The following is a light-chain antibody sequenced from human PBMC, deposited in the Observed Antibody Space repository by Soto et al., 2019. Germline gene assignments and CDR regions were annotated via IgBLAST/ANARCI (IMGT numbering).Light chain of an antibody. Sequence: EIVLTQSPGTLSLSPGERATLSCRASQSVSSSYLAWYQQKPGQAPRPHIYGASSRATGTPDRFSGSGSGTDFTLTISRLEPEDFAVYYCQQYGSSPPTFGPGTKVDIK. CDR3: QQYGSSPPT. J-gene: IGKJ3*01. CDR2: GAS. V-gene: IGKV3-20*01. CDR1: QSVSSSY.